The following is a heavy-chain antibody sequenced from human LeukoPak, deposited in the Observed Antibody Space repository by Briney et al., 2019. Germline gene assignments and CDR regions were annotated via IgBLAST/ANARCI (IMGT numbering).Heavy chain of an antibody. CDR1: GYTFPDNG. Sequence: ASVKVSCKASGYTFPDNGISWVRQAPGQGLEWMGWISTYNDHTNYAQKLQGRVTTTRDTSINTAYMELSSLISDDTAVYYCARQANSGWYPDYWGQGTLVTVSS. J-gene: IGHJ4*02. V-gene: IGHV1-18*01. CDR2: ISTYNDHT. CDR3: ARQANSGWYPDY. D-gene: IGHD6-19*01.